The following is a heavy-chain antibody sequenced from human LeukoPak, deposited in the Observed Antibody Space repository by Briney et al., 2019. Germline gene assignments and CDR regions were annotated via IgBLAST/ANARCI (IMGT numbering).Heavy chain of an antibody. CDR2: INPNGGAT. V-gene: IGHV1-2*02. CDR1: GYTFTDYY. Sequence: ASVKVSCKASGYTFTDYYMHWVRPAPGQGLEWMGWINPNGGATNYAQKFQGRVTMTRDTSISTAYMELSRLRSDDTAVYYCARVGLMITFGGVTFEFWGQGTLVTVSS. CDR3: ARVGLMITFGGVTFEF. J-gene: IGHJ4*02. D-gene: IGHD3-16*01.